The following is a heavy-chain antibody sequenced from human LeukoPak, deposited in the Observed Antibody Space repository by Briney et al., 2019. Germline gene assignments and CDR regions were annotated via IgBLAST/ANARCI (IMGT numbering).Heavy chain of an antibody. CDR2: INSGETST. Sequence: PGGSLRLSCVASGFTFSRYWMHWVRHAPGKGLVWVSHINSGETSTTYADSVKGRFTISRDNAKNTLYLQMNSLRAEDTAVYYCARDYRHYGSGGYWYFDLWGRGTLVTVSS. V-gene: IGHV3-74*01. CDR1: GFTFSRYW. D-gene: IGHD3-10*01. CDR3: ARDYRHYGSGGYWYFDL. J-gene: IGHJ2*01.